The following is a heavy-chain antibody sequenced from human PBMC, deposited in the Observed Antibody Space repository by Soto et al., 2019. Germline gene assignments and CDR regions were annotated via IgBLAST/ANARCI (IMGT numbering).Heavy chain of an antibody. V-gene: IGHV3-21*01. CDR1: GFTFSSYS. J-gene: IGHJ5*02. CDR2: ISSSSSYI. Sequence: PGGSLRLSCAASGFTFSSYSMNWVRQAPGKGLEWVSSISSSSSYIYYADSVKGRFTISRDNAKNSLYLQMNSLRAEDTAVYYCARESTTVTTRRRGWFDPWGQGTLVTVSS. D-gene: IGHD4-17*01. CDR3: ARESTTVTTRRRGWFDP.